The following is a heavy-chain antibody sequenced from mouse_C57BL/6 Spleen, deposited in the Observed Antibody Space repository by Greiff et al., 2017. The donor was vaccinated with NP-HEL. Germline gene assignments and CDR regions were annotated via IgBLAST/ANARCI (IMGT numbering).Heavy chain of an antibody. V-gene: IGHV14-2*01. D-gene: IGHD1-3*01. CDR1: GFNIKDYY. CDR3: AKVSYFDY. J-gene: IGHJ2*01. CDR2: IDPEDGET. Sequence: VQLQQSGAELVKPGASVKLSCTASGFNIKDYYMHWVKQRTEQGLEWIGRIDPEDGETKYVPKFQGKATITANTSSSTAYMQLSYLTSEDTAVYYSAKVSYFDYWGQGTTLTVSS.